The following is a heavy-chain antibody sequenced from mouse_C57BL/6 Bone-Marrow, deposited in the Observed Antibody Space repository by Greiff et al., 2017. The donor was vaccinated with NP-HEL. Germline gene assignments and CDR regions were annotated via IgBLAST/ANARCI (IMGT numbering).Heavy chain of an antibody. CDR3: ARLVGYHGFAY. V-gene: IGHV7-3*01. CDR1: GFTFTDYY. CDR2: IRSKANGYTT. D-gene: IGHD1-1*02. Sequence: EVQLQQSGGGLVQPGGSLSLSCAASGFTFTDYYMSWVRQPPGKALEWLGFIRSKANGYTTEYSASVKGRFTISRDNSQSILYLQMNALRAEDSATYYCARLVGYHGFAYWGQGTLVTVSA. J-gene: IGHJ3*01.